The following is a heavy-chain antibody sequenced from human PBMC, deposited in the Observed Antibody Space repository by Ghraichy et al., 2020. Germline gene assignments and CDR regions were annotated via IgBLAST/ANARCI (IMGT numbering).Heavy chain of an antibody. D-gene: IGHD3-10*01. Sequence: GESLNISCAASGFTFSAYKMSWVRQAPGKGLEWVSYINTVSDSIFYADSMKGRFTISRDNAENSLYLQMNSLRDEDTAVYYCVRDPRGPWGQGTLVTVSS. V-gene: IGHV3-48*02. CDR3: VRDPRGP. CDR1: GFTFSAYK. CDR2: INTVSDSI. J-gene: IGHJ5*02.